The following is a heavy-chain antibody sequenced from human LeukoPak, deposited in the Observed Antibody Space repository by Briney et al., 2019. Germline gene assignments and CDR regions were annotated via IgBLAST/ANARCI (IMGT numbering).Heavy chain of an antibody. V-gene: IGHV1-2*04. D-gene: IGHD2-2*01. CDR2: INPNSGGT. CDR3: ARAAPVVPGGYYYGMDV. Sequence: ASVKVSCKASGYTFTGYYMHWARQAPGQGLEWMGWINPNSGGTNYAQKFQGWVTMTRDTSISTAYMELSRLRSDDTAVYYCARAAPVVPGGYYYGMDVWGKGTTVTVSS. J-gene: IGHJ6*04. CDR1: GYTFTGYY.